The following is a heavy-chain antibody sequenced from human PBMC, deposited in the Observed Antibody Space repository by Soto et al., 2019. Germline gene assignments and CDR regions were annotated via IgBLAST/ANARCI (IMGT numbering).Heavy chain of an antibody. CDR2: IYYSGST. J-gene: IGHJ5*02. CDR1: GGSISSSSYY. D-gene: IGHD3-16*01. V-gene: IGHV4-39*01. Sequence: SETLSLTCTISGGSISSSSYYWGWIRQPPGKGLEWIGSIYYSGSTYYNPSLKSRVTISVDTSKNQFSLKLSSVTAADTAVYYCARLVLGGVHNWFDPWGQGTLVTVSS. CDR3: ARLVLGGVHNWFDP.